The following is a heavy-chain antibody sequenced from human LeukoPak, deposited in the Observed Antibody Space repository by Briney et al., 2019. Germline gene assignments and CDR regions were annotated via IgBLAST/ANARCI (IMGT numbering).Heavy chain of an antibody. D-gene: IGHD2-2*01. CDR1: GASISGAGFY. V-gene: IGHV4-39*02. Sequence: SETLSLTCTVSGASISGAGFYWGWIRQPPGKGLEWIGSIYYGGSTYYNPSLKGRVTISVDTSNNHFSLKVNYVTTADTAVYYCATASSFGVHDFWGQGTLVTVSS. CDR2: IYYGGST. CDR3: ATASSFGVHDF. J-gene: IGHJ4*02.